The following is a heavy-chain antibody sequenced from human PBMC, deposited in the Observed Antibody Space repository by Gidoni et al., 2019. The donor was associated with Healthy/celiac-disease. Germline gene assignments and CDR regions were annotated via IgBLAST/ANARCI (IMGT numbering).Heavy chain of an antibody. Sequence: QVQLQESGPGLVKPSETLSLPCPVSGGSISSYYWSWIRQPPGKGLEWIGYIYYSGSTNYNPSLKSRVTISVDTSKNQFSLKLSSVTAADTAVYYCARDSRYSEGYYFDYWGQGTLVTVSS. CDR1: GGSISSYY. CDR2: IYYSGST. D-gene: IGHD1-20*01. J-gene: IGHJ4*02. V-gene: IGHV4-59*01. CDR3: ARDSRYSEGYYFDY.